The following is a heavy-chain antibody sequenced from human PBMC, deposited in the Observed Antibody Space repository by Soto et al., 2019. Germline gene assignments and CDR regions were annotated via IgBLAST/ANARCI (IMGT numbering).Heavy chain of an antibody. V-gene: IGHV4-39*01. CDR2: IYYNGKT. D-gene: IGHD6-13*01. CDR1: GGSISSSSYY. Sequence: QLQLQESGPGLVKPSETLSLTCTVSGGSISSSSYYWGWISQPPGKGLEWIGSIYYNGKTYYNPSLKSRVTISVDTSKNQFSLKLSSVTAADTAVYYCARTIASAGTSPRGQGTLVTVSS. J-gene: IGHJ5*02. CDR3: ARTIASAGTSP.